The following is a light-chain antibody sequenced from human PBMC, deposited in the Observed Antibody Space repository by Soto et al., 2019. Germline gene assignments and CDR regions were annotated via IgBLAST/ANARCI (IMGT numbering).Light chain of an antibody. CDR2: GAS. J-gene: IGKJ1*01. CDR3: QQYDTTPWT. Sequence: EIVLTQSPGTLSLSPGERAALSCRASRSLSSSSSAWYQQKPGHSPALLIYGASRRAAGVPDRFSASHSGPDFTLTISGLEPEDFAVYFCQQYDTTPWTFGQGTRVESK. V-gene: IGKV3-20*01. CDR1: RSLSSSS.